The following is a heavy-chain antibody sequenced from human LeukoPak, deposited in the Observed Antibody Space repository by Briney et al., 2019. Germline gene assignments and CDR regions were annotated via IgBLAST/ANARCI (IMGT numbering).Heavy chain of an antibody. Sequence: ASVKVSCKVSGYTLTELSMHWVRQAPGKGLEWMGGFDPEDGETIYAQKFQGRVTMTEDTSTDTAYMELSSLRSEDTAVYYCASPAQYQLLYVHAFDIWGQGTMVTVSS. J-gene: IGHJ3*02. CDR2: FDPEDGET. D-gene: IGHD2-2*02. CDR3: ASPAQYQLLYVHAFDI. V-gene: IGHV1-24*01. CDR1: GYTLTELS.